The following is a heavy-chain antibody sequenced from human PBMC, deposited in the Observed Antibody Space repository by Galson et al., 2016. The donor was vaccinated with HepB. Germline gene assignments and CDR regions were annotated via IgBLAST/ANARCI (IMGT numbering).Heavy chain of an antibody. CDR1: GFTVSNNY. Sequence: SLRLSCAASGFTVSNNYITWVRQAPGKGLEWVSLIYSGGSTYFAHSVKGRFTISRDSSKNTVYLQMNSLTAEDTAIYYCARDRHCSGGSCSGLWGQGTLVTVPS. CDR2: IYSGGST. CDR3: ARDRHCSGGSCSGL. D-gene: IGHD2-15*01. V-gene: IGHV3-53*01. J-gene: IGHJ4*02.